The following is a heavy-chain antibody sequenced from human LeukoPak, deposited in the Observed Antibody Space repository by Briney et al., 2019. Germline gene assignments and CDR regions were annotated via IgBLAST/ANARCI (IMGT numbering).Heavy chain of an antibody. D-gene: IGHD5-18*01. Sequence: GGSLRLSCAASGFTFDDYAMHWVRQAPGKGLEWVSGISWNSGSIGYADSVKGRFTISRDNAKNSLYLQMNSLRAEDTALYYCAKDIHNYGYLFGLDYWGQGTLVTVSS. CDR2: ISWNSGSI. J-gene: IGHJ4*02. CDR1: GFTFDDYA. CDR3: AKDIHNYGYLFGLDY. V-gene: IGHV3-9*01.